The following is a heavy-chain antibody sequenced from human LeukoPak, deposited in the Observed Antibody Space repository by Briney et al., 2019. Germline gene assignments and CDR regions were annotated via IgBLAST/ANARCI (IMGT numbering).Heavy chain of an antibody. D-gene: IGHD6-6*01. CDR1: GYTFTGYY. J-gene: IGHJ6*02. Sequence: ASVTVSCKASGYTFTGYYMHWVRQAPGQGLEWMGWINPNSGGTNYAQKFQGRVTMTRDTSISTAYMELSRLRSDDTAVYYCAREYAEYSAPYYYYYYGMDVWGQGTTVTVSS. V-gene: IGHV1-2*02. CDR2: INPNSGGT. CDR3: AREYAEYSAPYYYYYYGMDV.